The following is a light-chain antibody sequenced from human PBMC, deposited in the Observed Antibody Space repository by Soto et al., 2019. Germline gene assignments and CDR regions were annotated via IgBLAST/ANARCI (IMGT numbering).Light chain of an antibody. CDR2: DVS. CDR3: SSYTSSSTRV. Sequence: QSALTQPASVSGSPGQSITISCTGTSSDVGGYNYVSWYQQHPGKAPKLMIYDVSNRPSGVSNRFSGSKSGNTAPLTISGLQAEDEADYSCSSYTSSSTRVFGTGTKVTVL. V-gene: IGLV2-14*01. CDR1: SSDVGGYNY. J-gene: IGLJ1*01.